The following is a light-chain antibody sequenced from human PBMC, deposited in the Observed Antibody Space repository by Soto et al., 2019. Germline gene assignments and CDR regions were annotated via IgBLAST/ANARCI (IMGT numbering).Light chain of an antibody. V-gene: IGKV3-20*01. J-gene: IGKJ1*01. CDR2: GTS. CDR1: QSVSSSF. Sequence: EIVLRQSPGTLSLSPGERATLSCRGSQSVSSSFVAWFQQKPGQAPRLLIFGTSSRATGIPDRFGGSGSETDFTLTINGLEPEDFAMYFCQQYESSPWTFGQGTKV. CDR3: QQYESSPWT.